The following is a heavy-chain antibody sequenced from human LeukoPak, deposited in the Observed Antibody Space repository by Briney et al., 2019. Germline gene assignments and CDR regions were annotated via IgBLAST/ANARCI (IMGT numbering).Heavy chain of an antibody. J-gene: IGHJ4*02. CDR1: GFTFSSYA. V-gene: IGHV3-21*01. Sequence: GGSLRLSCVASGFTFSSYAMNWVRQAPGKGLEWVSSIGSSSYIYYADSVKGRFTISRDNARNSLYLQMNSLRAEDTAVYHCARDYSSSALDYWGQGTLVTVSS. D-gene: IGHD6-6*01. CDR3: ARDYSSSALDY. CDR2: IGSSSYI.